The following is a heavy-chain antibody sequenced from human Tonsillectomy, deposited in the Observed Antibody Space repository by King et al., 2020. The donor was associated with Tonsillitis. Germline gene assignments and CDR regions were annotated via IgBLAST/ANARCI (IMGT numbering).Heavy chain of an antibody. CDR3: AREMNYYDSIDAFDI. J-gene: IGHJ3*02. Sequence: VQLVESGAEVKKPGSSVKVSCTASGGTFSSYAISWVRQAPGHGLEWMGGIIPIFGTANYAQKFQGRVTITADESTSTAYMELSSLRSEDTAVYYCAREMNYYDSIDAFDIWGQGTMVTVSS. D-gene: IGHD3-22*01. CDR2: IIPIFGTA. V-gene: IGHV1-69*01. CDR1: GGTFSSYA.